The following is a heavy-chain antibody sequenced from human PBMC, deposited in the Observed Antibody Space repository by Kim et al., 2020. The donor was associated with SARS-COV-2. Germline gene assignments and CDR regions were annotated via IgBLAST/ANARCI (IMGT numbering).Heavy chain of an antibody. CDR3: AVGRWFDP. V-gene: IGHV1-24*01. J-gene: IGHJ5*02. D-gene: IGHD3-16*01. CDR2: DGET. Sequence: DGETSYAQNVPGRVTMTEDTSTDTADMGLSSLRSEDTAVYYCAVGRWFDPWGQGTLVTVSS.